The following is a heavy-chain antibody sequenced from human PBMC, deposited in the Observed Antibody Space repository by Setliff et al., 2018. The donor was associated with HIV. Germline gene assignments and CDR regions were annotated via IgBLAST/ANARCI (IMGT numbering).Heavy chain of an antibody. CDR3: ARLGIANAPDDY. CDR2: VFHIGST. Sequence: SETLSLTCSVSSGSISSNTYYWSWIRQPPGRGLEWIASVFHIGSTYHNPSLKSRVSISIDTSKTQVSLKLRSVTAADTAVYYCARLGIANAPDDYWGQGTLGTVS. J-gene: IGHJ4*02. D-gene: IGHD2-21*01. CDR1: SGSISSNTYY. V-gene: IGHV4-39*01.